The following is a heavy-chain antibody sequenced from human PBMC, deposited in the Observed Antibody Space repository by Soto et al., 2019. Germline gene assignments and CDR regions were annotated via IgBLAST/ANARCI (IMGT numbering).Heavy chain of an antibody. CDR3: ARDYCSSTSCPSYSSSFYFDY. CDR1: GFTFSSYA. CDR2: ISYDGSNK. V-gene: IGHV3-30-3*01. D-gene: IGHD2-2*01. J-gene: IGHJ4*02. Sequence: GGSLRLSCAASGFTFSSYAMHWVRQAPGKGLEWVAVISYDGSNKYYADSVKGRFTISRDNSKNTLYLQMNSLRAEDTAVYYCARDYCSSTSCPSYSSSFYFDYWGQGTLVTVSS.